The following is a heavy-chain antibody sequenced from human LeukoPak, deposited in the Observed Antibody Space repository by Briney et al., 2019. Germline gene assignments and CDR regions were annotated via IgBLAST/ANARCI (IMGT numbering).Heavy chain of an antibody. V-gene: IGHV5-51*01. Sequence: GESLKISCKGSGYSFTSYWIGWARQMPGKGLEWMEIIYPGDSDTRYSPSFQGQVTISADKSISTAYLQWSSLKASDTAMYYCARSGYSSSWPYGMDVWGQGTTVTVSS. J-gene: IGHJ6*02. CDR2: IYPGDSDT. CDR1: GYSFTSYW. D-gene: IGHD6-13*01. CDR3: ARSGYSSSWPYGMDV.